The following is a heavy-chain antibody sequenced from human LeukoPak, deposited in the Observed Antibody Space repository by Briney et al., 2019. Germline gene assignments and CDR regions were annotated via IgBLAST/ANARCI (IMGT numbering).Heavy chain of an antibody. V-gene: IGHV3-53*01. Sequence: GWSLRLSCAASGFTVSNNYMSWFGQAPGKGLEGVSVIYRCGNIYYADSVKGGFTISRDNSKNTLYLQMNSLSAEDTAVYYCARDFLRSSGSYWGQGNLVTVSS. CDR2: IYRCGNI. CDR3: ARDFLRSSGSY. J-gene: IGHJ4*02. CDR1: GFTVSNNY. D-gene: IGHD3-22*01.